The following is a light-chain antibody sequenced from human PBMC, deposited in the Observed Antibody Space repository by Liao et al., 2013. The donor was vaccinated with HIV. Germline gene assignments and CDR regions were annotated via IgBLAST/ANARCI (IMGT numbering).Light chain of an antibody. V-gene: IGLV3-21*04. J-gene: IGLJ2*01. CDR1: NIGGKS. CDR2: YDS. Sequence: SYVLTQAPSVSVAPGKTARITCGGINIGGKSVHWYQLKPGQAPVLVIYYDSDRPSGIPERFSGSNSGNTATLTISRVETGDEADYYCQVWDSDRDHPSVVFGGGTKLTVL. CDR3: QVWDSDRDHPSVV.